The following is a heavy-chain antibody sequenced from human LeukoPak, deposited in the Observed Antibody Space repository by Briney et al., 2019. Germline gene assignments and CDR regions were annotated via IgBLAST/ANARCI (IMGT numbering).Heavy chain of an antibody. CDR2: INAGNGNT. CDR3: ARVGAVGATLMDYYYYYYMDV. Sequence: GASVKVSCKASGYTFTSYAMHWVRQAPGQRLEWMGWINAGNGNTKYSQKFQGRVTITRDTSASTAYMELSSLRSEDTAVYYCARVGAVGATLMDYYYYYYMDVWGKGTTVTVSS. J-gene: IGHJ6*03. V-gene: IGHV1-3*01. D-gene: IGHD1-26*01. CDR1: GYTFTSYA.